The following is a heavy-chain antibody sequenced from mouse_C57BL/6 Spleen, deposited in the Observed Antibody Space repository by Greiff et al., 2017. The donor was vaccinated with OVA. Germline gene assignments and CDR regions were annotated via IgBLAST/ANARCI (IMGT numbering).Heavy chain of an antibody. D-gene: IGHD1-1*02. Sequence: EVQLQQSGPELVKPGASVKISCKASGYTFTDYYMNWVKQSHGKSLEWIGDINPNNGGTSYNQKFKGKATLTVDKSSSTAYMELRSLTSEDSAVYYCASYGRYFDYWGQGTTLTVSS. J-gene: IGHJ2*01. V-gene: IGHV1-26*01. CDR3: ASYGRYFDY. CDR1: GYTFTDYY. CDR2: INPNNGGT.